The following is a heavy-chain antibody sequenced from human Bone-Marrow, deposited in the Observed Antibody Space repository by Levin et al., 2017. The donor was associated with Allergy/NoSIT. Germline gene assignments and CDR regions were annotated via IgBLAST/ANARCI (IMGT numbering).Heavy chain of an antibody. V-gene: IGHV1-69*06. CDR2: IVPMFGTL. Sequence: RSGGSLRLSCKSSGGSFRNYAISWVRQAPGQGLEWMGGIVPMFGTLNYAQTFQGRVTISADKSTNTAYMELSRLRPEDTAVYYCAREEDEWGRLNPYQYGMDVWGEGTTVAVSS. J-gene: IGHJ6*04. CDR3: AREEDEWGRLNPYQYGMDV. CDR1: GGSFRNYA. D-gene: IGHD1-26*01.